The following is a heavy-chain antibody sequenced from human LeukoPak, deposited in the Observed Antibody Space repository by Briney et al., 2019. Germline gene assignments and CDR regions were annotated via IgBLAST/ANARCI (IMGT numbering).Heavy chain of an antibody. CDR3: ARDSGVTYGSGSYYNKGPDY. Sequence: ASVKVSCKASVYILTSYYMHWVRQAPGQGLEWMGIINPSGGSTSYAQKFQGRVTMTRDTSTSTVYMDLSSLRSEDTAVYYCARDSGVTYGSGSYYNKGPDYWGQGTLVTVSS. J-gene: IGHJ4*02. CDR2: INPSGGST. D-gene: IGHD3-10*01. CDR1: VYILTSYY. V-gene: IGHV1-46*01.